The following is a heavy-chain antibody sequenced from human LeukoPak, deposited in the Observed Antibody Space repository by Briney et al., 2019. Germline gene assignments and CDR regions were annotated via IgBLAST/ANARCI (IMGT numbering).Heavy chain of an antibody. CDR2: IIPEFEET. CDR1: GYTFTSYD. J-gene: IGHJ4*02. Sequence: SVKVSCKASGYTFTSYDISWVRQAPGQGLEWVGTIIPEFEETHYAQKLQGRVAISADDSATAAYMELRSLRSDDTAVYYCASGGVTVYSYGPDYWGQGTLVAVSS. D-gene: IGHD5-18*01. V-gene: IGHV1-69*13. CDR3: ASGGVTVYSYGPDY.